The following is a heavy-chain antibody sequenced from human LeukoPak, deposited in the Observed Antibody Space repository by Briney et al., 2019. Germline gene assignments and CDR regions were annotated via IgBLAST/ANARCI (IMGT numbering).Heavy chain of an antibody. Sequence: ASVKVSCKASGYTFTSYYMHWVRQAPGQGLEWMGIINPSGGSTSYAQKFQGRVTMTRDTSTSTVYMELSSLRSEDTAVYYCARDLYCSGGSCYSSSYGMDVWGQGTTVTVSS. J-gene: IGHJ6*02. CDR2: INPSGGST. D-gene: IGHD2-15*01. CDR3: ARDLYCSGGSCYSSSYGMDV. V-gene: IGHV1-46*01. CDR1: GYTFTSYY.